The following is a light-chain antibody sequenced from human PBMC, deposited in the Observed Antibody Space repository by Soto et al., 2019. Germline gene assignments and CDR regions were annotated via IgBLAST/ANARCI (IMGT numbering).Light chain of an antibody. J-gene: IGKJ4*01. CDR1: QSVRTN. V-gene: IGKV3-15*01. CDR2: DTS. Sequence: EIVMTQSPATLSVSPGERVTLSCRASQSVRTNLAWYQHKPGQTPRLLIYDTSTRATGVPARFSGSRSGTEFTLTINSLQSEDFAVYYCQRYNNWPLTFGGGTKVDIK. CDR3: QRYNNWPLT.